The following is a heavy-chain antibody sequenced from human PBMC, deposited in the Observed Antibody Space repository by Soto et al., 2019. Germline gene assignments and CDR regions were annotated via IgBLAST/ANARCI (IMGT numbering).Heavy chain of an antibody. CDR2: ISGSGGST. Sequence: PGESLKISCAASGFTFSSYAMSWVRQAPGKGLEWVSAISGSGGSTYYADSVKGRFTISRDNSKNTLHLQMNSLRAVDTAVYYCAKISTGFIVVVPAAILSPHGWFDPLGQGTLVTVSS. D-gene: IGHD2-2*01. V-gene: IGHV3-23*01. CDR3: AKISTGFIVVVPAAILSPHGWFDP. CDR1: GFTFSSYA. J-gene: IGHJ5*02.